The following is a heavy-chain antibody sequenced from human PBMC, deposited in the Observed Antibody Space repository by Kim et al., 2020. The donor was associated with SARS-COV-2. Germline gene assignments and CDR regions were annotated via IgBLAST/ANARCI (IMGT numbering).Heavy chain of an antibody. CDR2: IYHSASS. CDR3: ARSNRMDS. V-gene: IGHV4-34*01. Sequence: SETLSLTCAVYGASFSDYYWTWIRQPPGKGLEWIGEIYHSASSNYNPSLKSRVTMSIDTAKSQFSLKLTSVTAADTAVYYCARSNRMDSWGQGTMVSVSS. J-gene: IGHJ6*02. CDR1: GASFSDYY.